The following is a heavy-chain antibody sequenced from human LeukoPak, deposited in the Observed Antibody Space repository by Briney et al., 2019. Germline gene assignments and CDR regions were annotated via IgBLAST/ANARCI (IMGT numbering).Heavy chain of an antibody. J-gene: IGHJ4*02. V-gene: IGHV3-48*03. CDR1: GFTFSSYD. D-gene: IGHD3-22*01. CDR3: ARVYYYDSRG. CDR2: ISTDGTTK. Sequence: PGGSLRLHCAASGFTFSSYDMNWVRPAPGKGLEWVSYISTDGTTKYYADSVKGRFTISRDNAKNSLYLQMNSLRAEDTAVYYCARVYYYDSRGWGQGTLVTVSS.